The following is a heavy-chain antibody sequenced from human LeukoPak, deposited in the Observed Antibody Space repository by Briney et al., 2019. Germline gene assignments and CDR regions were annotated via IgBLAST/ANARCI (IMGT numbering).Heavy chain of an antibody. CDR1: GGSFSGYY. CDR3: ARIRSVVVVAAARYYYYYYYYMDV. J-gene: IGHJ6*03. V-gene: IGHV4-34*01. CDR2: INHSGST. D-gene: IGHD2-15*01. Sequence: PSETLSLTCAVYGGSFSGYYWSWIRQPPGKGLEWIGEINHSGSTNYNPSLKSRVTISVDTSKNQFSLKLSSVTAADTAVYYCARIRSVVVVAAARYYYYYYYYMDVWGEGTTVTVSS.